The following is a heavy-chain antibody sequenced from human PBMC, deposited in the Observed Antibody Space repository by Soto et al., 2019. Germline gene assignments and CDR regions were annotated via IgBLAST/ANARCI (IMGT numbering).Heavy chain of an antibody. CDR1: GYSFTSNS. CDR2: ISPYNGKT. CDR3: ARDVWGGNCCDAVDV. Sequence: QVQLVQSGAEVKKPGASVKVSCKTSGYSFTSNSIVWVRQAPGQGLEWMGWISPYNGKTEYEDKFQGRVTMARDTSTRTVYMELRSLTSDDTAVYYCARDVWGGNCCDAVDVWGQGTMVTVSS. J-gene: IGHJ3*01. D-gene: IGHD2-2*03. V-gene: IGHV1-18*01.